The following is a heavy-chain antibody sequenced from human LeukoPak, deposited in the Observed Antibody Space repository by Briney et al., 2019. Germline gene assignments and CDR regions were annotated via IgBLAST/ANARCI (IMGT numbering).Heavy chain of an antibody. CDR2: ISGNDGST. J-gene: IGHJ6*03. CDR3: TRAGGLVRGVHYYYYMDV. V-gene: IGHV3-23*01. Sequence: GGSLRLSCAASGFTFSSNAMSWVRQAPGKGLEWVSSISGNDGSTYYADSVKGRFTISRDNSKNTLYLQMNSLRPEDTAVYYCTRAGGLVRGVHYYYYMDVWGKGTTVTISS. D-gene: IGHD3-10*01. CDR1: GFTFSSNA.